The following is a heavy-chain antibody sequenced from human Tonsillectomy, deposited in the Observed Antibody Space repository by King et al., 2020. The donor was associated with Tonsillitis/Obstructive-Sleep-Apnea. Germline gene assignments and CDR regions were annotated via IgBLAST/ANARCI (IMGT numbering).Heavy chain of an antibody. D-gene: IGHD3-22*01. V-gene: IGHV1-18*01. CDR1: GYTFTSYG. J-gene: IGHJ4*02. Sequence: VQLVESGAEVKRPGASVRVYCKASGYTFTSYGISWVRQAPGQGLEWMGWISPYNGDTNFAQKLQGRVTMTTGTSTSTAYMGLRSLRSDDTAVYYCARDSMSHYYDSSGYYTFDYWGQGTLVTVSS. CDR2: ISPYNGDT. CDR3: ARDSMSHYYDSSGYYTFDY.